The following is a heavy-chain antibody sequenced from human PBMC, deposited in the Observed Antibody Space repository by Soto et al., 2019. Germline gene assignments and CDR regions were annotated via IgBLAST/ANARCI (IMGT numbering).Heavy chain of an antibody. CDR1: GYTFTNYG. CDR3: ARSRAGGTWEQYPSFYFDY. Sequence: QVLLVQSGAEVKKPGASVKVACKASGYTFTNYGISGVRRAPGQGLGWLGWISTYNGDRDFAQKVQGRVTMTTDTSTTTAYMELRSLRSNDTAVYYCARSRAGGTWEQYPSFYFDYWGQGALVTVSS. J-gene: IGHJ4*02. V-gene: IGHV1-18*01. CDR2: ISTYNGDR. D-gene: IGHD1-26*01.